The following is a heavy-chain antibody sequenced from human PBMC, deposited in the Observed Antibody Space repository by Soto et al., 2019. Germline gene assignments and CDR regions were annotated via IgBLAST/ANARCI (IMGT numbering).Heavy chain of an antibody. CDR1: GYTFTSYA. CDR2: INAGNGNT. Sequence: GASVKVSCKASGYTFTSYAMHWVRQAPGQRLEWMGWINAGNGNTKYSQKFQGRVTITRDTSASTAYMELSSLRSEDTAVYYCARDVGYCSSTSCYSKLWFDPWGQGTLVTVSS. J-gene: IGHJ5*02. D-gene: IGHD2-2*02. CDR3: ARDVGYCSSTSCYSKLWFDP. V-gene: IGHV1-3*01.